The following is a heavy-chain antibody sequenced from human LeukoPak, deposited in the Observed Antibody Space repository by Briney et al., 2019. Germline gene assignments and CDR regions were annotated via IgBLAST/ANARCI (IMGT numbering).Heavy chain of an antibody. D-gene: IGHD4-23*01. J-gene: IGHJ4*02. V-gene: IGHV3-53*01. CDR2: IYSYGST. CDR1: GFAVSSNH. Sequence: PGGSLRLSCTASGFAVSSNHVTWVRLAPGKGLEWVSIIYSYGSTFYADSVKGRFTISRDNSKNTLSLQMNSLRAEDTAVYYCARARRCGLNDDYGGCFDYWGQGTLVTVSS. CDR3: ARARRCGLNDDYGGCFDY.